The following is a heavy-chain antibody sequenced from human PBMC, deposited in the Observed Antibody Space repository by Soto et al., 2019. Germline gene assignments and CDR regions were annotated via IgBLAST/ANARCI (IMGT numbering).Heavy chain of an antibody. J-gene: IGHJ4*02. Sequence: SVKVSCKASGYTFTGYYMHWVRQAPGQGLEWMGWINPNSGDTKYAQKFQGRVTMTRDTSTRTAYMEVSRLTSDDTAVYYCARSLSTIGGRPDSWGQGTLVTVSS. CDR1: GYTFTGYY. D-gene: IGHD6-6*01. V-gene: IGHV1-2*02. CDR3: ARSLSTIGGRPDS. CDR2: INPNSGDT.